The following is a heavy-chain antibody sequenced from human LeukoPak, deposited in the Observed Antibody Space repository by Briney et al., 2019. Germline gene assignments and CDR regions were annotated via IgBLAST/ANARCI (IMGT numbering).Heavy chain of an antibody. J-gene: IGHJ4*02. V-gene: IGHV3-48*02. CDR2: ISRSSDTI. Sequence: GGSLRLSCAASGDTFSTNMMNFGRQAPGKGLEWVSYISRSSDTIYYADSVKGRFTISRDNAKNSLYLPMNSLRDEDTAVYYCLRDLTTIVCGRPLAYWGQGTLVTVSS. D-gene: IGHD1-1*01. CDR1: GDTFSTNM. CDR3: LRDLTTIVCGRPLAY.